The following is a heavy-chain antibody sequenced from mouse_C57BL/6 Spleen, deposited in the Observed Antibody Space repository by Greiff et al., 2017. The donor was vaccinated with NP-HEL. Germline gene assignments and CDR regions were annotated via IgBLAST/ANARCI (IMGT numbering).Heavy chain of an antibody. CDR3: ARSMEDYYGRADYYAMDY. V-gene: IGHV1-12*01. CDR2: IYPGHGDT. D-gene: IGHD1-1*01. J-gene: IGHJ4*01. Sequence: LQQSGAELVRPGASVKMSCKASGYTFTSYNMHWVKPTPRQGLAWIGAIYPGHGDTSSNQKFKGKATLTVDKSSSTAYMQLSSLTSEDSAVYFCARSMEDYYGRADYYAMDYWGQGTSVTVSS. CDR1: GYTFTSYN.